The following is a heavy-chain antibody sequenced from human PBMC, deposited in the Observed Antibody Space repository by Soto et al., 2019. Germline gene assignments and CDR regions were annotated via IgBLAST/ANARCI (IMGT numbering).Heavy chain of an antibody. V-gene: IGHV3-33*01. CDR1: GFTFSTYG. CDR3: ARDRVVINPSYYFDY. D-gene: IGHD3-3*01. Sequence: QVQLVESGGGVVQPGRSLRLSCAASGFTFSTYGMHWIRQAPDKGLEWVAIIWSDGSHKYYADSMKGRFTISRDNSKNTLYLQMDSLRAEDXAVYXCARDRVVINPSYYFDYWGQGTLVTVSS. J-gene: IGHJ4*02. CDR2: IWSDGSHK.